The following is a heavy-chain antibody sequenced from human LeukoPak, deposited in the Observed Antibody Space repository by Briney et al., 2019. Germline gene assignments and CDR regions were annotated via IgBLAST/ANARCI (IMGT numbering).Heavy chain of an antibody. J-gene: IGHJ4*02. Sequence: PSETLSLTCGVSGGSISSTNWWTWIRQPPGKGLEWIGYIYSSGSANYNPSLKSRVTISVDTSKNQFSLKLSSVTAADTAVYYCARLTVVKNADDYWGQGTLVTVSS. CDR1: GGSISSTNW. CDR3: ARLTVVKNADDY. D-gene: IGHD4-23*01. CDR2: IYSSGSA. V-gene: IGHV4-59*08.